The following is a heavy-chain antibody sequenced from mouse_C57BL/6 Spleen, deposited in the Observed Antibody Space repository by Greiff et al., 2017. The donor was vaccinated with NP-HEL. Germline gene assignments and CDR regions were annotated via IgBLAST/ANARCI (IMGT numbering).Heavy chain of an antibody. CDR2: IYPGDGDT. CDR3: ARGMVTDDDY. CDR1: GYAFSSYW. Sequence: QVHVKQSGAELVKPGASVKISCKASGYAFSSYWMNWVKQRPGKGLEWIGQIYPGDGDTNYNGKFKGKATLTADKSSSTAYMQLSSLTSEDSAVYFCARGMVTDDDYWGQGTTLTVSS. J-gene: IGHJ2*01. V-gene: IGHV1-80*01. D-gene: IGHD2-3*01.